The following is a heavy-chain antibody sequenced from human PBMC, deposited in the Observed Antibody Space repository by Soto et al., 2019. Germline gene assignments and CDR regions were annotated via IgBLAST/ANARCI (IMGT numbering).Heavy chain of an antibody. Sequence: QVQLVQSGAEVKKPASSVKVSCKASGGTFSSYAISWVRQAPGQGLEWMGGIIPIFGTADYTQKFQGRVTITADESTSTAYMELSSLRSEDTAVYYCATQWTGVPRDYYGMDVWGQGTTVTVSS. CDR2: IIPIFGTA. CDR1: GGTFSSYA. V-gene: IGHV1-69*12. J-gene: IGHJ6*02. CDR3: ATQWTGVPRDYYGMDV. D-gene: IGHD1-1*01.